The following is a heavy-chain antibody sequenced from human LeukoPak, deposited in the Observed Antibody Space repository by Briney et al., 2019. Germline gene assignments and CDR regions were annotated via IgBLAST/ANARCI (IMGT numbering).Heavy chain of an antibody. CDR1: GGSFSSGSYY. CDR2: IYYSGST. CDR3: ASTLWFGELSPPDY. V-gene: IGHV4-61*01. D-gene: IGHD3-10*01. J-gene: IGHJ4*02. Sequence: SETLSLTCTVSGGSFSSGSYYWSWIRQPPGKGLEWIGYIYYSGSTNYNPSLKSRVTISVDTSKNQFSLKLSSVTAADTAVYCCASTLWFGELSPPDYWGQGTLVTVSS.